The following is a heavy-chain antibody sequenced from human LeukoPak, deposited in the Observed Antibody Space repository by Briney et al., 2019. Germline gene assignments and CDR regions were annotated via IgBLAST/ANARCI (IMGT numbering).Heavy chain of an antibody. D-gene: IGHD3-3*01. CDR1: GGTFSSYA. Sequence: SVKVSCKASGGTFSSYAISWVRQAPGQGLEWMGGILPIFGTANYAQKFQGRVTITADESTSTAYMELSSLRSEDTAVYYCARGGRRFLEWDPGFVVYYYYGMDVWGQGTTVTVSS. J-gene: IGHJ6*02. V-gene: IGHV1-69*13. CDR2: ILPIFGTA. CDR3: ARGGRRFLEWDPGFVVYYYYGMDV.